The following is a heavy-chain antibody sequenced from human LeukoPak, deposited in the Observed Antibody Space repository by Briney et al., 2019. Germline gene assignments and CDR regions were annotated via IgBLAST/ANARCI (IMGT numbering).Heavy chain of an antibody. CDR3: ARDRVGSGWPRPYYFEH. J-gene: IGHJ4*02. V-gene: IGHV1-2*02. CDR2: INPNIGAT. Sequence: GASVTVSCKPSGYTFTCYYLHWVRQAPGQALEWMGWINPNIGATMYAEKFQGRVTMTRDTSISTAYMELSSLRSDDTALYYCARDRVGSGWPRPYYFEHWGRGTLVTVSS. D-gene: IGHD6-19*01. CDR1: GYTFTCYY.